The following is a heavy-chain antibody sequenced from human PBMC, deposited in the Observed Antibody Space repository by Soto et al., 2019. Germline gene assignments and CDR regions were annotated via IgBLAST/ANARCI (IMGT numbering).Heavy chain of an antibody. CDR1: GGSISSGGYS. D-gene: IGHD6-13*01. Sequence: QLQLQESGSGLVKPSQTLSLTCAVSGGSISSGGYSWSWIRPPPGKGLEWIGYIYHSGLTYYNPSHRRRVTISVDRSKNQFSLKLSSVTAADTAVYYCASGQQLVRNYWGQGTLVTVSS. CDR3: ASGQQLVRNY. J-gene: IGHJ4*02. V-gene: IGHV4-30-2*01. CDR2: IYHSGLT.